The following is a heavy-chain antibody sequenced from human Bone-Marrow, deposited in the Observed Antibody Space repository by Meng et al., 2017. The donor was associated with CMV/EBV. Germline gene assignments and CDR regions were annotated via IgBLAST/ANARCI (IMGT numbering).Heavy chain of an antibody. D-gene: IGHD1-7*01. CDR2: IVLIFGSA. Sequence: SVKVSCKASGGTFNNLAIHWVRQAPGQGLEWMGGIVLIFGSANYAQKFQGRVTISADESTSTVYMELGNLRSEDTAVYYCATEGKVILMNYFDPWGQGTQVTVSS. J-gene: IGHJ5*02. V-gene: IGHV1-69*13. CDR1: GGTFNNLA. CDR3: ATEGKVILMNYFDP.